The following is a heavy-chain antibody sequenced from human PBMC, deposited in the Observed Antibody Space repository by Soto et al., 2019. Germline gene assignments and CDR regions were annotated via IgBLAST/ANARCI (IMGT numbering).Heavy chain of an antibody. CDR1: GGTFSSYA. J-gene: IGHJ5*02. Sequence: SVKVSCKASGGTFSSYAISWVRQAPGQGLEWMGGIIPIFGTANYAQKFQGRVTITADESTSTAYMGLSSLRSEDTAVYYCARDAGYCSSTSCSEFDPWGQGTLVTVSS. CDR2: IIPIFGTA. CDR3: ARDAGYCSSTSCSEFDP. V-gene: IGHV1-69*13. D-gene: IGHD2-2*01.